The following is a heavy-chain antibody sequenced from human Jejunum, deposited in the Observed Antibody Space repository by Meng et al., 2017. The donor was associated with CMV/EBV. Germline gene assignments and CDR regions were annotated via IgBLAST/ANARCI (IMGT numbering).Heavy chain of an antibody. D-gene: IGHD2-21*02. J-gene: IGHJ5*02. CDR3: TRAQCRNDCMGYNWFDP. Sequence: FSDHYVDWGRQGPGKGLEWVGRIRSESDGGRTDYAASVKSRFTISRDDSINTLYLHMNSLKTDDTGVYYCTRAQCRNDCMGYNWFDPWGQGTLVTVSS. CDR2: IRSESDGGRT. V-gene: IGHV3-15*01. CDR1: FSDHY.